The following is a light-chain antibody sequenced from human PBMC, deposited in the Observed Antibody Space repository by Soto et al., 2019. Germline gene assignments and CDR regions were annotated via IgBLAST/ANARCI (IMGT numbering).Light chain of an antibody. CDR1: SSDIVEYNY. CDR3: SSYTTSSFYV. J-gene: IGLJ1*01. CDR2: DFI. Sequence: QSVLTQPASVSGSPGQSITISCTGTSSDIVEYNYVSWYQHHPGNAPKLMIYDFINRPSGVSNRFSGSKSGNTASLTISGLQAEDEADYYCSSYTTSSFYVFGTGTKLTVL. V-gene: IGLV2-14*03.